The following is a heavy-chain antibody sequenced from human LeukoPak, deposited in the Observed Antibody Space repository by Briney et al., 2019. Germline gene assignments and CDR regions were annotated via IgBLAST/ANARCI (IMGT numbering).Heavy chain of an antibody. CDR3: ARAPDYYYDSSGPHFDY. D-gene: IGHD3-22*01. Sequence: ASVKVSCKASGYTSTSYGITWVRQAPGQGLEWMGWISAYNGNTNYPQKLQGRVTMATDTSTSTAYMELRSLRSDDTAVYYCARAPDYYYDSSGPHFDYWGQGTLVTVSS. J-gene: IGHJ4*02. V-gene: IGHV1-18*01. CDR2: ISAYNGNT. CDR1: GYTSTSYG.